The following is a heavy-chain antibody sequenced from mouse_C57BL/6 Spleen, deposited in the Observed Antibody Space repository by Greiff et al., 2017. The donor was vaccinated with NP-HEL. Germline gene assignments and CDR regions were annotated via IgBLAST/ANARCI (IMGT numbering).Heavy chain of an antibody. CDR1: GYSITSGYY. CDR3: AREGDYDVRGYFDV. V-gene: IGHV3-6*01. D-gene: IGHD2-3*01. CDR2: ISYDGSN. J-gene: IGHJ1*03. Sequence: EVQLQESGPGLVKPSQSLSLTCSVTGYSITSGYYWNWIRQFPGNKLEWMGYISYDGSNNYNPSLKNRISITRDTSKNQFFLKLNSVTTEDTATYYCAREGDYDVRGYFDVWGTGTTVTVSS.